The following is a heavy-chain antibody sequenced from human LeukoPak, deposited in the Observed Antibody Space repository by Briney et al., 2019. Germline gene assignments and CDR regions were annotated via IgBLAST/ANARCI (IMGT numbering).Heavy chain of an antibody. CDR2: INHDGSNT. J-gene: IGHJ4*02. CDR3: AKDAYYDILTGYYPTASYFDY. D-gene: IGHD3-9*01. Sequence: GGSLRLSCATSGFTFTTFWMHWVRQAPGKGLVWVSRINHDGSNTNYADSVKGRFTISRDNAKNSLYLQMNSLRAEDTALYYCAKDAYYDILTGYYPTASYFDYWGQGTLVTVSS. V-gene: IGHV3-74*01. CDR1: GFTFTTFW.